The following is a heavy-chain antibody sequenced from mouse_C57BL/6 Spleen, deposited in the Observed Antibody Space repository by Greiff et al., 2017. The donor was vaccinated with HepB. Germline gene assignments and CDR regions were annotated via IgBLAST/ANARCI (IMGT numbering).Heavy chain of an antibody. J-gene: IGHJ4*01. Sequence: VQLKESGPELVKPGASVKISCKASGYSFTDYNMNWVKQSNGKSLEWIGVINPNYGTTSYNQKFKGKATLTVDQSSSTDYMQLNSLTSEDSAVYYCARYDYDGIFAMDYWGQGTSVTVSS. CDR2: INPNYGTT. CDR1: GYSFTDYN. V-gene: IGHV1-39*01. D-gene: IGHD2-4*01. CDR3: ARYDYDGIFAMDY.